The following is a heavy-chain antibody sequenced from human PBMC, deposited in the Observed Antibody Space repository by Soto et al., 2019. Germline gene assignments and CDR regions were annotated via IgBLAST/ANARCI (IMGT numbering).Heavy chain of an antibody. CDR3: AKDGQDY. CDR2: ISYDGSNK. Sequence: PGGSLRLSCAASGFTFSNFGMHWVRQAPGKGLEWVAVISYDGSNKYYADSVKGRFTISRDNSKNMLYLQMNSLRVEDTAVYYCAKDGQDYWGQGTLVTVSS. V-gene: IGHV3-30*18. CDR1: GFTFSNFG. J-gene: IGHJ4*02.